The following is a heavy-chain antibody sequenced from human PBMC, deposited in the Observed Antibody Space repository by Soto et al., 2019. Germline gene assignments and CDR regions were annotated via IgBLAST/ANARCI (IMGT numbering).Heavy chain of an antibody. CDR1: GFTFSNAW. Sequence: VQLVESGGGLVKPGGSLRLSCAASGFTFSNAWMNWVRQAPGKGLEWVGRIKSKTDGGTTDYAAPVKGRFTISRDDSKNTLYLQMNSLKTEDTAVYYCTTDRYYDSSGYSHDYWGQGTLVTVSS. V-gene: IGHV3-15*07. CDR2: IKSKTDGGTT. J-gene: IGHJ4*02. CDR3: TTDRYYDSSGYSHDY. D-gene: IGHD3-22*01.